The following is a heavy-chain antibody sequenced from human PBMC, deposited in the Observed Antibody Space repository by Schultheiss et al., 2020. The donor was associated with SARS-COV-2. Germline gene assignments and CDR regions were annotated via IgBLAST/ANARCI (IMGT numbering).Heavy chain of an antibody. CDR1: GGSISSYY. V-gene: IGHV4-4*07. D-gene: IGHD3-3*01. CDR3: ARIGYDFWSGYPSPTPYYYYGMDV. J-gene: IGHJ6*02. Sequence: SETLSLTCTVSGGSISSYYWSWIRQPAGKGLEWIGRIYTSGSTNYNPSLKSRVTISVDTSKNQFSLKLSSVTAADTAVYYCARIGYDFWSGYPSPTPYYYYGMDVWGQGTTVTVSS. CDR2: IYTSGST.